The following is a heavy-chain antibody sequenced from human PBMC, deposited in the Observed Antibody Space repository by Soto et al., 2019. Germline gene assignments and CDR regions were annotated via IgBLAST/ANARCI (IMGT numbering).Heavy chain of an antibody. CDR2: INHSGST. D-gene: IGHD3-22*01. J-gene: IGHJ4*02. CDR3: ASYYYDSSVFDY. CDR1: GGSFSGYY. V-gene: IGHV4-34*01. Sequence: SETLSLTCAVYGGSFSGYYWSWIRQPPGKGLEWIGEINHSGSTNYNPSLKSRVTISVDTSKNQFSLKLSSVTAADTAVYYCASYYYDSSVFDYWGQGTLVTVSS.